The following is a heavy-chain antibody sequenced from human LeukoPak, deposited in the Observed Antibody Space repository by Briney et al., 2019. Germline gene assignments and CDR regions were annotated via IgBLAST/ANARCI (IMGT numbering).Heavy chain of an antibody. V-gene: IGHV5-51*01. J-gene: IGHJ4*02. Sequence: GESLKISCKGSGYSFSTYWIGWVRQMPGKGLEWMGIIYTSDAETRYSPSFQGQVTISADKSISTAYLQWSSLKASDTAMYYCARSGYSGYGGDYWGQGTLITVPP. CDR2: IYTSDAET. CDR1: GYSFSTYW. CDR3: ARSGYSGYGGDY. D-gene: IGHD5-12*01.